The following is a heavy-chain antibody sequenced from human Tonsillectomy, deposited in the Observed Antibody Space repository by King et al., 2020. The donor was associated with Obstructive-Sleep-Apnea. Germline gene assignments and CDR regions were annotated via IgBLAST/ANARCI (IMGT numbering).Heavy chain of an antibody. V-gene: IGHV3-23*04. CDR3: AKDGAGWIQPWLQVCYFDY. D-gene: IGHD5-18*01. CDR1: GFTFSSDA. CDR2: ISGSGVST. J-gene: IGHJ4*02. Sequence: VQLVESGGGLVQPGGSLRLSCAASGFTFSSDAMSWVRQAPGKGLECVSAISGSGVSTSYADSVRGRFTISRDNSKNTLYLQMNSLRAEDTAVYYCAKDGAGWIQPWLQVCYFDYWGQGTLVTVSS.